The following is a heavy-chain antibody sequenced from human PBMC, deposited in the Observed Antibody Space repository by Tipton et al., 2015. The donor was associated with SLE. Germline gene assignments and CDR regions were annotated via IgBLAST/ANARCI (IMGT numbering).Heavy chain of an antibody. CDR3: ARLQGNYPDY. J-gene: IGHJ4*02. CDR1: GDSISSNKW. CDR2: IFHTGTT. V-gene: IGHV4-4*02. D-gene: IGHD4-11*01. Sequence: TLSLTCAVSGDSISSNKWWSWLRQPPGKGLEWIGEIFHTGTTRYNPSLKSRISMSIDKSKNEISLIFNSVTAADTAVYYCARLQGNYPDYWGQGTLVTVSS.